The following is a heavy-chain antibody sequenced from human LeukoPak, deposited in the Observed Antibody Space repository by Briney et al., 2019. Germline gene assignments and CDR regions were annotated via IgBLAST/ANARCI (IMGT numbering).Heavy chain of an antibody. Sequence: SETLSLTCAVSGYSISSGYYWGWTRQPPGKGLEWIGNIYHSGSTYYHPTRKGRVTISVDTSKNQFTLKLSSVAAADTAVYSCARHDLAVPYYYYFVYSGHRALVTASS. D-gene: IGHD1-26*01. J-gene: IGHJ4*01. CDR1: GYSISSGYY. V-gene: IGHV4-38-2*01. CDR2: IYHSGST. CDR3: ARHDLAVPYYYYFVY.